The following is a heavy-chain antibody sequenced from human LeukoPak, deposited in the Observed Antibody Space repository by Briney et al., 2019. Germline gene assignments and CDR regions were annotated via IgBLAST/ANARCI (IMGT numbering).Heavy chain of an antibody. CDR3: ARHLVLYSSGWYDN. CDR2: VYPGDSDT. V-gene: IGHV5-51*01. CDR1: GYRFTSYW. J-gene: IGHJ5*02. D-gene: IGHD6-19*01. Sequence: GESLKISCKGSGYRFTSYWIGWVRQMPGKGLEWMGIVYPGDSDTRYSPSFQGQVTISADKSISTAYLQWSSLKASDTAMYYCARHLVLYSSGWYDNWGQGTLVTVSS.